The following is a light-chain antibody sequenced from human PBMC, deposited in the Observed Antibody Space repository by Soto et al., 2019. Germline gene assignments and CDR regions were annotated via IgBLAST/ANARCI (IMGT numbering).Light chain of an antibody. Sequence: DIEMTQSPSSLSASVGDRVTITCRASQSISSYLNWYQQKPGKVPKLLIYAASSLQSGVPPRFSGSGPGTDFTLTISSLQPEDFATYYCQQSYGTPLTFGGGTKVEIK. J-gene: IGKJ4*01. CDR1: QSISSY. CDR3: QQSYGTPLT. V-gene: IGKV1-39*01. CDR2: AAS.